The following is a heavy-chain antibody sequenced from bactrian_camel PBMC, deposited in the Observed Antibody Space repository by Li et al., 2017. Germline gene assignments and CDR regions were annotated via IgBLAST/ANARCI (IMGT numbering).Heavy chain of an antibody. D-gene: IGHD6*01. CDR3: AEESPTPCVDNGIWIEYDYNY. CDR1: GITTRRYC. V-gene: IGHV3S1*01. CDR2: IYTTDGST. Sequence: VQLVESGGGSIQAGGSLKLSCSASGITTRRYCMAWFRRAPGTEREAVAAIYTTDGSTYSGRSVKGRFTISKDNAKNTLYLQMNSLKPEDTALYYCAEESPTPCVDNGIWIEYDYNYWGQGTQVTVS. J-gene: IGHJ4*01.